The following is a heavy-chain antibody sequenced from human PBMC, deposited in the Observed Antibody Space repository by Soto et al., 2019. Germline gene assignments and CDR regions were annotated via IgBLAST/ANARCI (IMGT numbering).Heavy chain of an antibody. D-gene: IGHD2-2*01. CDR1: GGSFSGYY. V-gene: IGHV4-34*01. J-gene: IGHJ4*02. Sequence: SETLSLTCAVYGGSFSGYYWSWIRRPPGKGLEWIGEINHSGSTSYNPSLKSRVTISVDTSKNQYSLKLSSVTAAGTGVYECARGAMTRYSDYWGQGALVTVSS. CDR3: ARGAMTRYSDY. CDR2: INHSGST.